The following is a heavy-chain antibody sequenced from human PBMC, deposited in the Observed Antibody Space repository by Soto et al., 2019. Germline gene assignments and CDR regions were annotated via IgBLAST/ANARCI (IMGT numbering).Heavy chain of an antibody. V-gene: IGHV4-59*01. J-gene: IGHJ4*02. D-gene: IGHD6-13*01. Sequence: TLSLTCTVSGGSISSNYWTWIRQPPGKGLEWIGYVYNSGSTNYNPSLKSRVTISEDTSKSQFSLKVNSMTAADTAVYYCARYRREAVAGYTLDNWGQGMLVTVSS. CDR2: VYNSGST. CDR3: ARYRREAVAGYTLDN. CDR1: GGSISSNY.